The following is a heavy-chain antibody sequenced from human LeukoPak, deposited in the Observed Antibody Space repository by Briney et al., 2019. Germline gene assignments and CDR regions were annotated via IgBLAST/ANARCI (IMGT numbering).Heavy chain of an antibody. CDR2: IGDDGGNK. V-gene: IGHV3-33*01. J-gene: IGHJ3*01. Sequence: GGSLRLSWAAAGFTVGDYAMHWVRQAPGKWLEWVAVIGDDGGNKYGADSVKGRFTISRDNSKNMMYLQMNSLRAEDTAVYQCARDRFMVRGVMVGTFDRWGQGTIVSVSS. CDR1: GFTVGDYA. D-gene: IGHD3-10*01. CDR3: ARDRFMVRGVMVGTFDR.